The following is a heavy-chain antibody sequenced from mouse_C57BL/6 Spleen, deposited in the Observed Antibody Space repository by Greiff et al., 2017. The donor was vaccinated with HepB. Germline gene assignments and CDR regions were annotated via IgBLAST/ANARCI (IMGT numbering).Heavy chain of an antibody. CDR3: ARSWEGYFDV. D-gene: IGHD4-1*01. V-gene: IGHV2-2*01. J-gene: IGHJ1*03. CDR1: GFSLTSYG. CDR2: IWSGGST. Sequence: VKVVESGPGLVQPSQSLSITCTVSGFSLTSYGVHWVRQSPGKGLEWLGVIWSGGSTDYNAAFISRLSISKDNSKSQVFFKMNRLQADDTAIYYCARSWEGYFDVWGTGTTVTVSS.